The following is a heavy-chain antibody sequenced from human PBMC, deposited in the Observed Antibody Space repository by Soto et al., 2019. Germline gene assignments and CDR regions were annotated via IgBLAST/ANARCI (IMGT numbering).Heavy chain of an antibody. V-gene: IGHV3-30*18. Sequence: GGSLRLSCAASGFTFSSYGMHWVRQAPGKGLEWVAVISYDGSNKYYADSVKGRFTISRDNSKNTLYLQMNSLRAEDTAAYYCAKGVAARSRYYYYGMDVWGQGTTVTVSS. J-gene: IGHJ6*02. D-gene: IGHD6-6*01. CDR3: AKGVAARSRYYYYGMDV. CDR1: GFTFSSYG. CDR2: ISYDGSNK.